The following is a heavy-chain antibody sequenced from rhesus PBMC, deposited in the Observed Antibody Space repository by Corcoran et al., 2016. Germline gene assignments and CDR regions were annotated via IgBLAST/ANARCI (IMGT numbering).Heavy chain of an antibody. Sequence: EVQLLQSGAEVKKPGASVKPSCQASGYPFTHSSLHWVRPAPGKGLEGMGRVDTEDGEDIHAQKFQDRVTITADTSTDTAYMELSSLRSEDTAVYYCATGYSSGWYYFDYWGQGVLVTVSS. CDR3: ATGYSSGWYYFDY. CDR2: VDTEDGED. D-gene: IGHD6-31*01. J-gene: IGHJ4*01. V-gene: IGHV1-111*02. CDR1: GYPFTHSS.